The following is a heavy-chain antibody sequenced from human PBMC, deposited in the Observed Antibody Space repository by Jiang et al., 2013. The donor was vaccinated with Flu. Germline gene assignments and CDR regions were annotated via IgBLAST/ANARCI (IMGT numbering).Heavy chain of an antibody. CDR3: ARVSGGGYYYMDV. CDR1: GFTFSSYE. V-gene: IGHV3-48*03. D-gene: IGHD4-23*01. CDR2: ISSSGSTI. J-gene: IGHJ6*03. Sequence: VQLVESGGGLVQPGGSLRLSCAASGFTFSSYEMNWVRQAPGKGLEWVSYISSSGSTIYYADSVKGRFTISRDNAKNSLYLQMNSLRAEDTAVYYCARVSGGGYYYMDVWGQRDHGHRLL.